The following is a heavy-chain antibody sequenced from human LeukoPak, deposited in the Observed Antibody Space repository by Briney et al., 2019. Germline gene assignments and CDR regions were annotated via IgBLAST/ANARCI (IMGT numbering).Heavy chain of an antibody. V-gene: IGHV3-53*01. D-gene: IGHD3-22*01. J-gene: IGHJ4*02. Sequence: GGSLRLSCAASGFTVDSNYLSWVRQAPGKGLEWVSTIYTGGNTYYAASVKGRFTISRDFSKNTVFLHMNSLRAENTAMYYCARGDDSGYYDYFDYWGQGALVTVSS. CDR3: ARGDDSGYYDYFDY. CDR1: GFTVDSNY. CDR2: IYTGGNT.